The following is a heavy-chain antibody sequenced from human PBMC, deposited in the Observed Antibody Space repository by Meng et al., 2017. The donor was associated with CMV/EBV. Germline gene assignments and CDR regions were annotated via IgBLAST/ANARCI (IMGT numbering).Heavy chain of an antibody. V-gene: IGHV3-11*05. D-gene: IGHD6-13*01. CDR3: ARAGVAAAGTFGY. CDR2: ISSSSSYT. J-gene: IGHJ4*02. CDR1: GFTFSDYY. Sequence: QVQRVESGGGLVKPGGSLRLSCAAFGFTFSDYYMSWIRQAPGKGLGWFSYISSSSSYTNYADSVKGRFTISRDNAKNSLYLQMNSLRAEDTAVYYCARAGVAAAGTFGYWGQGTLVTVSS.